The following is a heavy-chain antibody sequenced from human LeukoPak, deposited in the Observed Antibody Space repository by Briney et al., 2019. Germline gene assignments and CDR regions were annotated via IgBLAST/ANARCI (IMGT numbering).Heavy chain of an antibody. CDR3: ARYYFDRSGFYLLDY. D-gene: IGHD3-22*01. Sequence: SETLSLTCTVSGDSISSYYWSWIRQPPGKGLEWIGYISYSVSTNYNPSFKSRVTISVETSKTQYSLKLSSVTAADTAVYYCARYYFDRSGFYLLDYWGQGTLVTVSS. CDR2: ISYSVST. J-gene: IGHJ4*02. V-gene: IGHV4-59*08. CDR1: GDSISSYY.